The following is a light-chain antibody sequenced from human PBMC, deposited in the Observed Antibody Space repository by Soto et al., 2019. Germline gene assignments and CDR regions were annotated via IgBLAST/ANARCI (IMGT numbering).Light chain of an antibody. CDR2: GNS. CDR1: SSNIGAGYD. Sequence: QSVLTQPPSVSGAPGQRVTISCTGSSSNIGAGYDVHWYQQLPGTAPKLLIYGNSNRPSGVPDRFSGFKSGTSASLAITGLRAEDEADYCCQSYDSSLSGSVFGGGTKLTVL. J-gene: IGLJ2*01. V-gene: IGLV1-40*01. CDR3: QSYDSSLSGSV.